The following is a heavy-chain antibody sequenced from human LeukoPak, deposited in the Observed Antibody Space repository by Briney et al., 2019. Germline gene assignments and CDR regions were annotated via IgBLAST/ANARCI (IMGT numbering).Heavy chain of an antibody. CDR3: ARERVRQSGMDV. CDR2: INPNSGGT. J-gene: IGHJ6*02. V-gene: IGHV1-2*06. Sequence: ASVKVSCKASGYTITGYYMHWVRQAPGQGLEWMGRINPNSGGTNYAQKFQGRVTMTRDTSISTAYMELSRLRSDDTAVYYCARERVRQSGMDVWGQGTTVTVSS. CDR1: GYTITGYY. D-gene: IGHD1-1*01.